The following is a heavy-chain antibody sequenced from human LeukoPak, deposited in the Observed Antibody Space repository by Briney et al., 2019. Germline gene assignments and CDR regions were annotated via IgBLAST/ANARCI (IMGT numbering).Heavy chain of an antibody. Sequence: GASVKVSCKASGGTFSSYAISWVRQAPGQGLEWMGGIIPIFGTANYAQKFQGRVTITADKSTSTAYMELSSLRSEDTAVYYCARDPRYCSGGSCYLDYWGQGTLVTVSS. CDR3: ARDPRYCSGGSCYLDY. CDR2: IIPIFGTA. J-gene: IGHJ4*02. D-gene: IGHD2-15*01. V-gene: IGHV1-69*06. CDR1: GGTFSSYA.